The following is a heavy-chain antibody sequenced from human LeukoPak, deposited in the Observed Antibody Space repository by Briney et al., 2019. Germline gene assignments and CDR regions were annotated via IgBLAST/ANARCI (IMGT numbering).Heavy chain of an antibody. CDR1: GFTFSSYW. CDR3: ARSSWRYSSSWYLRLSKFGDYYGMDV. Sequence: GGSLRLSCAASGFTFSSYWMHWVRQAPGKGLVWVSRINSDGSSTSYADSVKGRFTISRDNAKNTLYLQMNSLRAEDTAVYYCARSSWRYSSSWYLRLSKFGDYYGMDVWGQGTTVTVSS. V-gene: IGHV3-74*01. J-gene: IGHJ6*02. CDR2: INSDGSST. D-gene: IGHD6-13*01.